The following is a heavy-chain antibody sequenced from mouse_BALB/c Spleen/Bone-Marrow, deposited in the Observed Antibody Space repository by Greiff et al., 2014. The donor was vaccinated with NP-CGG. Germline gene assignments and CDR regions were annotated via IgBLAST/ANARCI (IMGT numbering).Heavy chain of an antibody. J-gene: IGHJ4*01. Sequence: QVQLQQSGAELVKPGASVKLSCKASGYTFTSYYMFWVKQRPGQGLEWIGGINPSNGANNFNEKFKSKATLTVGKSSSTAYMQLSSLTSEDSAVYYCSRGGNFDVMDYWGQGTSVTVSS. CDR2: INPSNGAN. CDR1: GYTFTSYY. D-gene: IGHD2-1*01. CDR3: SRGGNFDVMDY. V-gene: IGHV1S81*02.